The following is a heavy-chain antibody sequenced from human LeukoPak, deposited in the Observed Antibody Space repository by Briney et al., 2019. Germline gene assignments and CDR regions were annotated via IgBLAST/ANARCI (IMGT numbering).Heavy chain of an antibody. J-gene: IGHJ4*02. CDR3: ARGGSSSWYNRHYFDY. Sequence: GGSLRLSCAASGFTFSSYAMHWVRQAPGKGLEWVAVISYDGSNKYYADSVKGRFTISRDNSENTLYLQMNSLRAEDTAVYYCARGGSSSWYNRHYFDYWGQGTLVTVSS. CDR1: GFTFSSYA. CDR2: ISYDGSNK. V-gene: IGHV3-30-3*01. D-gene: IGHD6-13*01.